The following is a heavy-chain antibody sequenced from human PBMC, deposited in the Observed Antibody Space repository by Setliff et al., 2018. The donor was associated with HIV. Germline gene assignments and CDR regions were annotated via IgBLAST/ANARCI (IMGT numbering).Heavy chain of an antibody. CDR3: ARYSPRGYTLTGPY. D-gene: IGHD6-25*01. CDR2: IYDSGST. CDR1: GGSVSSGSYY. Sequence: PSETLSLTCTVSGGSVSSGSYYWSWIRQPPGKGLEWIGYIYDSGSTKHNPSIKSRVTISLDTSKNQFSLKLTSVTAADTAVYYCARYSPRGYTLTGPYWGQGTLVTVSS. V-gene: IGHV4-61*01. J-gene: IGHJ4*02.